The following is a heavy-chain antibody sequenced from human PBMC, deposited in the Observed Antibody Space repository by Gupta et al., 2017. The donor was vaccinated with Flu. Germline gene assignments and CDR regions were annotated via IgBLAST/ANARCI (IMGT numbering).Heavy chain of an antibody. CDR1: GFIFSSYG. CDR2: MSNDGSNK. Sequence: QVQLVESGGGVVQPGRSLRPSCTASGFIFSSYGMHWVRQAPGKGLEWLTVMSNDGSNKYYADSVRGRFTISIDNSKNTLFLQMNSLRAEDTAVYYCARDSGWKYFDYWGQGTLVTVSS. D-gene: IGHD1-1*01. CDR3: ARDSGWKYFDY. V-gene: IGHV3-30*03. J-gene: IGHJ4*02.